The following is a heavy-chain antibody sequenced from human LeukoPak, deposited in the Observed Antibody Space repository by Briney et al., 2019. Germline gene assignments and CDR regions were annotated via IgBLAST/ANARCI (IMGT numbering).Heavy chain of an antibody. D-gene: IGHD3-10*01. CDR1: GYTFSGYY. Sequence: ASVKVSCKASGYTFSGYYMHWVRQALGQGLEWMGWINRNSGGTNYAQKFQGRVTMTRDTSISTAYMELSRLRSDDTAVYYCARSPLYYGSGSYYYYYYYMDVWGKGTTVTVSS. CDR2: INRNSGGT. J-gene: IGHJ6*03. V-gene: IGHV1-2*02. CDR3: ARSPLYYGSGSYYYYYYYMDV.